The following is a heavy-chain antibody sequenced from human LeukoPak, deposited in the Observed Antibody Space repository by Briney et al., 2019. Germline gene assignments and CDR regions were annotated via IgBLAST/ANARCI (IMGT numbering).Heavy chain of an antibody. V-gene: IGHV3-74*01. CDR3: ARDGGLTGTTGTNYYYGMDV. D-gene: IGHD1-1*01. Sequence: GGSLRLSCAASGFTFSSYWMHWVRQAPGKGLAWVSRINSDGSSTSYADSVKGRFTISRDNSKNTLYLQMNSLRAEDMAVYYCARDGGLTGTTGTNYYYGMDVWGQGTTVTVSS. J-gene: IGHJ6*02. CDR1: GFTFSSYW. CDR2: INSDGSST.